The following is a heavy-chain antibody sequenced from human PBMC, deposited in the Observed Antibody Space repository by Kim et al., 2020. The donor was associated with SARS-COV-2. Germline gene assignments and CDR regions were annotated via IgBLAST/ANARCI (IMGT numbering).Heavy chain of an antibody. CDR2: IGPGGDT. CDR3: AKYTVKTPPDY. Sequence: GGSLRLSCAASGFTFNSYALSWVRQAPGMGLEWVSGIGPGGDTHYVDSVKGRFTISRDNSRNTLSLQMNSLRVEDTAVYYCAKYTVKTPPDYGGQGALATVSS. D-gene: IGHD4-17*01. J-gene: IGHJ4*02. CDR1: GFTFNSYA. V-gene: IGHV3-23*01.